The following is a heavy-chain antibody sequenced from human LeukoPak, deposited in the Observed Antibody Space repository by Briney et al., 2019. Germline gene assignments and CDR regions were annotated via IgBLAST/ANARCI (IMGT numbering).Heavy chain of an antibody. D-gene: IGHD4-17*01. Sequence: SETLSLTCTVSGGSFSSGSYYWSWIRQPPGKGLEWIGYIYYSVSINYNPSLKSRVTISIDTSKNQFSLKLTSVTAADTAVYYCARDGQDYGDYDYYYGMDVWGKGTTVTVSS. CDR1: GGSFSSGSYY. CDR2: IYYSVSI. V-gene: IGHV4-61*01. CDR3: ARDGQDYGDYDYYYGMDV. J-gene: IGHJ6*04.